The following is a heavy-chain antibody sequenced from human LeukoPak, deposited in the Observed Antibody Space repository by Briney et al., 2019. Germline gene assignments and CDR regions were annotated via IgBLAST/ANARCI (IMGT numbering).Heavy chain of an antibody. Sequence: PGGSLRLSCAASGFTFSSYGMTWVRQAPGKGLEWVSDINWNGDSRGYAHSVRGRFTIYRDNSKNSLYLQMNSLRAEDTAVYYCARVCYDYVWGSFAPNYYYYYMDVWGKGTTVTVSS. D-gene: IGHD3-16*01. CDR2: INWNGDSR. V-gene: IGHV3-20*04. CDR3: ARVCYDYVWGSFAPNYYYYYMDV. CDR1: GFTFSSYG. J-gene: IGHJ6*03.